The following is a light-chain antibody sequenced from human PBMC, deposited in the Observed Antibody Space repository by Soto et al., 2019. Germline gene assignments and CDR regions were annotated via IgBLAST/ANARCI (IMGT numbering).Light chain of an antibody. CDR2: RAS. V-gene: IGKV3-15*01. Sequence: IVMTQSPATLSVSPGERATLSCRASQNIYSNVAWYQQRPGQAPRLLIYRASTRAPGIPARFSGSGSGTEFTLTISSLQSEDFTFYSFLQYHNLWAFGQGTKVEIK. J-gene: IGKJ1*01. CDR3: LQYHNLWA. CDR1: QNIYSN.